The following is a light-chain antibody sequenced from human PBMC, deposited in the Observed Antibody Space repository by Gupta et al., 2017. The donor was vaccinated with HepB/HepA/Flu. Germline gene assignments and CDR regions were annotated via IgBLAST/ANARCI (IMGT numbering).Light chain of an antibody. V-gene: IGLV2-14*03. J-gene: IGLJ2*01. CDR3: SPYTTINTRI. CDR1: SSHVGNYNS. Sequence: QSALTQPASVSGCPGQSITISCTGTSSHVGNYNSVPWYQQHPDKVPKLLIYDGSNRPSGVSNRFSASKSGNTASLTISGLQAADEAYYYCSPYTTINTRIFGAGTKLTVL. CDR2: DGS.